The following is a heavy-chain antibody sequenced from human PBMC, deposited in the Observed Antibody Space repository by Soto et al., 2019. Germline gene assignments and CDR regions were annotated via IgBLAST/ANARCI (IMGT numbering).Heavy chain of an antibody. D-gene: IGHD3-22*01. V-gene: IGHV4-61*01. CDR1: GGSVSSGSYY. Sequence: QVQLQESGPGLVKASETLSLTCTVSGGSVSSGSYYWTWMRQPPGKGLEWIGYINYSGSTSYNPSLKGRVAISVDTSKKQFSLKVSSVTAADTAVYYCASDGDTSGYYYFDFWGQGTLVTVSS. CDR2: INYSGST. CDR3: ASDGDTSGYYYFDF. J-gene: IGHJ4*02.